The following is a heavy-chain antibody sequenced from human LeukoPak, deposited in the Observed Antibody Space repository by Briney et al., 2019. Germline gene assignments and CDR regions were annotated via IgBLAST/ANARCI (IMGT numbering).Heavy chain of an antibody. Sequence: KSSETLSLTCTVSGGSISSSSYYWGWIRQPPGKGLEWIGSIYYSRSTYYNPSLKSRVTISVDTSKNQFSLKLSSVTAADTAVYYCARGRHYYDSSGYYRGRYYFDYWGQGTLVTVSS. CDR2: IYYSRST. D-gene: IGHD3-22*01. CDR1: GGSISSSSYY. J-gene: IGHJ4*02. CDR3: ARGRHYYDSSGYYRGRYYFDY. V-gene: IGHV4-39*07.